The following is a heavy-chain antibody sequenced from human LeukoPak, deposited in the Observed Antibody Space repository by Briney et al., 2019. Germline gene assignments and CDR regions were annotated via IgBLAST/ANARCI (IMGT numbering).Heavy chain of an antibody. CDR2: IYYSGST. J-gene: IGHJ4*02. CDR3: ARETLGAAMVSSNYFDY. D-gene: IGHD5-18*01. CDR1: GGSISSYY. V-gene: IGHV4-59*01. Sequence: PSETLSLTCTVSGGSISSYYWSWIRQPPGKGLEWIGYIYYSGSTNYNPSLKSRVTISVDTSKNQFSLKLSSVTAADTAVYYCARETLGAAMVSSNYFDYWGQGALVTVSS.